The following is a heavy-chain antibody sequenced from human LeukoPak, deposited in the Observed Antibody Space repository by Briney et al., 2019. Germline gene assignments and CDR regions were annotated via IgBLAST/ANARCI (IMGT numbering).Heavy chain of an antibody. V-gene: IGHV4-39*07. Sequence: SETLSLTCTVSGGSISSSSYYWGWIRQPPGKGLEWIGSIYYSGSTYYNPSLKSRVTISVDTSKNQFSLKLSSVTAADSAVYYCARTFSESYYYYGMDVWGQGTTVTVSS. CDR2: IYYSGST. CDR1: GGSISSSSYY. J-gene: IGHJ6*02. CDR3: ARTFSESYYYYGMDV. D-gene: IGHD1-26*01.